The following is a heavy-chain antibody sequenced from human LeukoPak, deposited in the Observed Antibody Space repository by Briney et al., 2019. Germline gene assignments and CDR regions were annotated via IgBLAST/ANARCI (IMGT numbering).Heavy chain of an antibody. CDR2: INPSGGST. Sequence: ASVKVSCKASGYTFTSYYMHWVRQAPGQGLEWMGIINPSGGSTSYAQKFQGRVTMTRDTSTSTVYMELSSLRSEDTAVYCCAREMYYDFWSGYYRPLNWFDPWGQGTLITVSS. J-gene: IGHJ5*02. D-gene: IGHD3-3*01. CDR1: GYTFTSYY. V-gene: IGHV1-46*01. CDR3: AREMYYDFWSGYYRPLNWFDP.